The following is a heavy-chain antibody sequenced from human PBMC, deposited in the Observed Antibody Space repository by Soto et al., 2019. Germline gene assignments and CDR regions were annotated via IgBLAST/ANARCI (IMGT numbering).Heavy chain of an antibody. J-gene: IGHJ4*02. CDR3: VCGGNCFIY. Sequence: EVQLVESGGGLVQPGGSLRLSCAASGFTFSTYWMTWVRQPPGKGLEWVANMDQDGSETYYVDSVRGRFTVSRDNAKNSLYWQMNSLRVEDTAVYYCVCGGNCFIYWGQGTLVTVSP. D-gene: IGHD3-16*01. CDR1: GFTFSTYW. V-gene: IGHV3-7*01. CDR2: MDQDGSET.